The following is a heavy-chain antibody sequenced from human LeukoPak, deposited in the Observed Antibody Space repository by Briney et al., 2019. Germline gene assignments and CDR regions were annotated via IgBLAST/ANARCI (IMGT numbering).Heavy chain of an antibody. CDR1: GGSISSGSYD. CDR3: ARGVIAACGNDFDY. CDR2: FSSSGST. D-gene: IGHD6-13*01. V-gene: IGHV4-61*02. Sequence: SQTLSLTCTVSGGSISSGSYDWSWIRQPAGKGLEWIGRFSSSGSTDYNASLKSRVTMSVDTSKNQLSLKVISVTAADTAVYYCARGVIAACGNDFDYWGQGTLVTVSS. J-gene: IGHJ4*02.